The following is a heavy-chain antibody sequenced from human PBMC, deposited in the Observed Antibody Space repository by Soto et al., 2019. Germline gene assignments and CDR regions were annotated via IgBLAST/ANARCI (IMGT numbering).Heavy chain of an antibody. CDR1: GGSISSYY. J-gene: IGHJ6*02. CDR2: IYYSGRT. D-gene: IGHD6-13*01. Sequence: SETLSLTCTVYGGSISSYYWSWIRQPPGKGLEWIGYIYYSGRTNYNPSLKSRVTISVDTSKNQFSLKLSSVASEATAVYYCARDGRRAYSSSWYDYYYGMEVWGQGTTVTVSS. CDR3: ARDGRRAYSSSWYDYYYGMEV. V-gene: IGHV4-59*01.